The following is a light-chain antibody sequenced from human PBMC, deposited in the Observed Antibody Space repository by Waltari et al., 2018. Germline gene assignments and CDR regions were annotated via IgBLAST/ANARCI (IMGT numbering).Light chain of an antibody. CDR3: QQSYSTPFT. CDR2: AAY. V-gene: IGKV1-39*01. J-gene: IGKJ3*01. CDR1: QSISSY. Sequence: DIQMTQSPSSLSASVGDRVTITCRANQSISSYLNWYQQKPGKATKLLIYAAYSLQSGIPSRFSGSGSGTDFTLTISSLQAEDFATYYCQQSYSTPFTFGPGTKVDIK.